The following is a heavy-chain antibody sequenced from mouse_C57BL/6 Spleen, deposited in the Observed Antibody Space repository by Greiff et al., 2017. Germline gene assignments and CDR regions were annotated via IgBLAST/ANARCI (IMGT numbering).Heavy chain of an antibody. J-gene: IGHJ2*01. CDR1: GYTFTSYW. V-gene: IGHV1-61*01. D-gene: IGHD2-1*01. CDR3: ARFTYGNYERNMDY. CDR2: IYPSDSET. Sequence: QVQLQQPGAELVRPGSSVKLSCKASGYTFTSYWMDWVKQRPGQGLEWIGNIYPSDSETHYNQKFKDKATLTVDKSSSTAYMQLSSLTSEDSAVYYCARFTYGNYERNMDYWGQGTTLTVSS.